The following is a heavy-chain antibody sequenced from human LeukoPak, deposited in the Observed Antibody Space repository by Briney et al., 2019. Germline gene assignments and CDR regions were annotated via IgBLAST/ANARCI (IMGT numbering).Heavy chain of an antibody. CDR3: ARRGLSAAFDP. D-gene: IGHD4/OR15-4a*01. CDR1: GVSIRSYY. V-gene: IGHV4-59*08. Sequence: SETLSHTCTVSGVSIRSYYWNWIRQPPGKGLEWIGCVYDNGRTNYNPSLKSRVTISRDTSKNQFSLRLSSVTAADTAMYYCARRGLSAAFDPWGQGTLATVSS. J-gene: IGHJ5*02. CDR2: VYDNGRT.